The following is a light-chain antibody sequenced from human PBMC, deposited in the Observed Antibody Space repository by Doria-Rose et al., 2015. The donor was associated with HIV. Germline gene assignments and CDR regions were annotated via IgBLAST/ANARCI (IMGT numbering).Light chain of an antibody. CDR2: DGS. CDR3: HQYGTSWT. J-gene: IGKJ1*01. Sequence: TQSPGTLPLSPGERATLSCRASQSFSSTYLAWYQQKPGQAPSLLIYDGSTRATGIPDRFSASGSGTDFTLTINRLEPEDFALYYCHQYGTSWTFGQETKVEI. CDR1: QSFSSTY. V-gene: IGKV3-20*01.